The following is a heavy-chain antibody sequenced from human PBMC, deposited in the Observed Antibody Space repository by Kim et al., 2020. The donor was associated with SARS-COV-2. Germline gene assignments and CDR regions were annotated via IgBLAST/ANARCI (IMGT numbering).Heavy chain of an antibody. V-gene: IGHV4-39*01. Sequence: SETLSLTCTVSGGSISSSSYYWVWLRQPPGKGLEWIVSIYYSGNTYYNPSLKSRVTISVDTSKNQFSLKLSSVTAADTAVYYCARRPSTTVTVDYWGQGTLVTVSS. D-gene: IGHD4-17*01. CDR1: GGSISSSSYY. CDR2: IYYSGNT. J-gene: IGHJ4*02. CDR3: ARRPSTTVTVDY.